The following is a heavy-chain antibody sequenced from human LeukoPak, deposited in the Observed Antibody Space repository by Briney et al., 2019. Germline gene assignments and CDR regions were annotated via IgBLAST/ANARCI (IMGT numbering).Heavy chain of an antibody. Sequence: PGGSLRLSCAASGFTFSSYAMSWVRQAPGKGLEWVSAISGSGGSTYYADSVKGRFTISRDNSKNTLYLQMNSLRAEDTAVYYCAKGNGPAIFNALDVWGQGTTVIVSS. CDR1: GFTFSSYA. V-gene: IGHV3-23*01. CDR2: ISGSGGST. CDR3: AKGNGPAIFNALDV. J-gene: IGHJ6*02. D-gene: IGHD3-3*01.